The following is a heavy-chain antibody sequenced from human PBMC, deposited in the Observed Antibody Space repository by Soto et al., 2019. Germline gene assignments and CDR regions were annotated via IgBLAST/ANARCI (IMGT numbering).Heavy chain of an antibody. CDR3: AILASIAARPGVDY. J-gene: IGHJ4*02. CDR2: IIPIFGTA. V-gene: IGHV1-69*01. CDR1: GGTFSSYA. D-gene: IGHD6-6*01. Sequence: QVQLVQSGAEVKKPGSSVKVSCKASGGTFSSYAISWVRQAPGHGLEWMGGIIPIFGTANYAQKFQGRVTITADESTSTAYMELSSLRSEDMAVYDCAILASIAARPGVDYWGQGTLVTVSS.